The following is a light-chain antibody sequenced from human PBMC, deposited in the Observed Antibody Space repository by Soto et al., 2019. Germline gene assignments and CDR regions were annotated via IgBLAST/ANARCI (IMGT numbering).Light chain of an antibody. CDR2: KAS. Sequence: DLQMTQSPSTLSVSVGDRVTITCRASQSISAWLAWYQQKPGKAPKLLIYKASSLESGVPSRFSGRGSGTEFTLTISSLQPDDFATYYCQQYDSYSYTFGQGTKLEIK. CDR1: QSISAW. J-gene: IGKJ2*01. V-gene: IGKV1-5*03. CDR3: QQYDSYSYT.